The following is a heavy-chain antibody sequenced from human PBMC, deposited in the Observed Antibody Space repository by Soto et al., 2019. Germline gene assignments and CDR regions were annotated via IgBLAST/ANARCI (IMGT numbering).Heavy chain of an antibody. CDR1: GGSISSYY. D-gene: IGHD6-19*01. V-gene: IGHV4-59*01. CDR3: ARFEGDSSSGWWDDVFDI. CDR2: IYYSGST. J-gene: IGHJ3*02. Sequence: SETLSLTCTVSGGSISSYYWSWIRQPPGKGLEWIGYIYYSGSTNYNPSLKSRVTISVDTSKNQFSLKLSSVTAADTAVYYCARFEGDSSSGWWDDVFDIWGQGKMVTVSS.